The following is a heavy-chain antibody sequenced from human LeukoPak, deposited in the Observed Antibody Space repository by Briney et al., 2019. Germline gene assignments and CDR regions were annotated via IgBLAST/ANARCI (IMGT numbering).Heavy chain of an antibody. CDR2: ISGTSDST. CDR1: GFIFSNYA. D-gene: IGHD3-10*01. V-gene: IGHV3-23*01. Sequence: PGGSLRLSCAASGFIFSNYATSWVRQAPGKGLECVSIISGTSDSTYYADSVKGRFTISRDNSKNTLYLQMNSLRVDDTAVYYCAKHLWRDLVSFGEGYYFGYWGQGTLVTVSS. CDR3: AKHLWRDLVSFGEGYYFGY. J-gene: IGHJ4*02.